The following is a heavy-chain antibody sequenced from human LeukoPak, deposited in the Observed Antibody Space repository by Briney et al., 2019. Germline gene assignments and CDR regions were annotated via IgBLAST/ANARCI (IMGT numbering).Heavy chain of an antibody. V-gene: IGHV4-59*12. CDR2: ICYSGTT. CDR1: GGSISNYC. J-gene: IGHJ4*02. CDR3: AGETNFGSGSLDY. D-gene: IGHD3-10*01. Sequence: SETLSLTCTVSGGSISNYCWSWIRQPPGKGLEWIGYICYSGTTNYNPSLKSRVTISVDRSKNQFSLKLISVTAADTAVYYCAGETNFGSGSLDYWGQGTLVTVSS.